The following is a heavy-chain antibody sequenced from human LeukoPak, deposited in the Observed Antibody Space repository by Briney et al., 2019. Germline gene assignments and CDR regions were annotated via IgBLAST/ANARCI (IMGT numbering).Heavy chain of an antibody. Sequence: SETLSLTCAVYGGSFSGYYWSWIRQPPGKGLEWIGEINHSGSTNYNPSLKSRVTISVDTSKNQFSLKLSSVTAADTAVYYCARSRGYSSSWSRVNFDYWGQGTLVTVSS. CDR2: INHSGST. CDR3: ARSRGYSSSWSRVNFDY. V-gene: IGHV4-34*01. D-gene: IGHD6-13*01. CDR1: GGSFSGYY. J-gene: IGHJ4*02.